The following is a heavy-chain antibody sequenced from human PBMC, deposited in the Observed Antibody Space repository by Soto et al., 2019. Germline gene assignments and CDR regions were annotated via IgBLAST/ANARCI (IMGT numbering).Heavy chain of an antibody. CDR3: AKVSYYDSSGSLDAFDI. J-gene: IGHJ3*02. D-gene: IGHD3-22*01. V-gene: IGHV3-30*18. CDR1: GFTFSSYG. Sequence: VGSLRLSCAASGFTFSSYGMHWVRQAPGKGLEWVAVISYDGSNKYYADSVKGRFTISRDNSKNTLHLQMNSLRAEDTAVYYCAKVSYYDSSGSLDAFDIWGQGTMVTVSS. CDR2: ISYDGSNK.